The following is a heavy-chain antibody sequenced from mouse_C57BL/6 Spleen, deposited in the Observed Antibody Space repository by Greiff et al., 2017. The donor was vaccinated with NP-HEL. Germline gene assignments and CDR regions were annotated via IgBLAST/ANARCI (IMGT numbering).Heavy chain of an antibody. Sequence: QVHVKQPGAELVKPGASVKMSCKASGYTFTSYWITWVKQRPGQGLEWIGDIYPGSGSTNYNEKFKSKATLTVDTSSSTAYMQLSSLTSEDSAVYYCARWVPTVVQRGYFDDWGQGTTLTVSS. CDR2: IYPGSGST. V-gene: IGHV1-55*01. CDR3: ARWVPTVVQRGYFDD. D-gene: IGHD1-1*01. J-gene: IGHJ2*01. CDR1: GYTFTSYW.